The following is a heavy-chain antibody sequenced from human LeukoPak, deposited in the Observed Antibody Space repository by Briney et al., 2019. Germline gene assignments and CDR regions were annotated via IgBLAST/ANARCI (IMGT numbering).Heavy chain of an antibody. CDR3: ARERPRDYYYTDV. J-gene: IGHJ6*03. Sequence: ASVKVSCKASGYTFTGYYMDWVRQAPGQGLEWMGWINPNSGGTKYAQKFQGRVTMTRDTSINTVYMELSRLRSDDTGVYYCARERPRDYYYTDVWGKGTTVTVSS. CDR2: INPNSGGT. CDR1: GYTFTGYY. V-gene: IGHV1-2*02.